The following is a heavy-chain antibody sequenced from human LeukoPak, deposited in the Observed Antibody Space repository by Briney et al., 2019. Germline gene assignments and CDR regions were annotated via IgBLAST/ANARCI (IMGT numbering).Heavy chain of an antibody. CDR2: IWYDGSNK. CDR3: ATKSYGGNSAFDY. Sequence: PGGSLRLSCAASGFTFSSYGMHWVRQAPGKGLEWVAVIWYDGSNKYYADSVKGRFTISRDNSKNTLYLQMNSLRAEDTAVYYCATKSYGGNSAFDYWGQGTLVTVSS. D-gene: IGHD4-23*01. CDR1: GFTFSSYG. J-gene: IGHJ4*02. V-gene: IGHV3-30*02.